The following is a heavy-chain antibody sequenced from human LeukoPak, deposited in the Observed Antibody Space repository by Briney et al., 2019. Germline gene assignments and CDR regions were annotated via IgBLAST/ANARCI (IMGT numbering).Heavy chain of an antibody. CDR2: IYFSGNT. V-gene: IGHV4-39*01. CDR3: ARQVLWDDAFDI. CDR1: GASISSSDYY. J-gene: IGHJ3*02. Sequence: PSETLSLTCTVSGASISSSDYYWGWIRQPPGKGLEWIGSIYFSGNTYYNPSLKSRVTISVDTSKNQFSLKLSSVTAADTAVYYCARQVLWDDAFDIWGQGTMVTVSS. D-gene: IGHD1-26*01.